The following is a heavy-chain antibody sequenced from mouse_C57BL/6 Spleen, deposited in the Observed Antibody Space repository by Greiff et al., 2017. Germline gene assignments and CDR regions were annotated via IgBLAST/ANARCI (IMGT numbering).Heavy chain of an antibody. D-gene: IGHD1-1*01. V-gene: IGHV1-85*01. J-gene: IGHJ2*01. CDR3: ARERVGDY. CDR2: IYRRDGST. CDR1: GYTFTSYD. Sequence: VKLQQSGPGLVKPGASVKLSCKASGYTFTSYDINWVKQRPGQGLEWIGWIYRRDGSTKYNEKFKGKATLTVDTSSSTAYMRLHSLTSEDSAVYFCARERVGDYWGQGTTLTVSS.